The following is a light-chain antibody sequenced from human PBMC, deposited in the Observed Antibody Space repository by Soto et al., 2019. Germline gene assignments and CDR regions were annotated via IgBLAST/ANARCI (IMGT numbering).Light chain of an antibody. CDR2: SNN. CDR1: SSNIGSNT. V-gene: IGLV1-44*01. J-gene: IGLJ1*01. Sequence: QSVLTQPPSASGTPGQRVNISCSGSSSNIGSNTVNWYQQLPGTAPKLLIYSNNQRPSGVPDRFSGSKSGTSASLAISGLQSEDGTDYYCAAWDDSLYGLYVFGTGTKLTVL. CDR3: AAWDDSLYGLYV.